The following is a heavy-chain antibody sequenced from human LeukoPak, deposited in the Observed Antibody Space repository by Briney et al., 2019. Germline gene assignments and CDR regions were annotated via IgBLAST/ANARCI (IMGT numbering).Heavy chain of an antibody. CDR3: AKGGSTSCYPWFDP. V-gene: IGHV1-69*05. Sequence: ASVKVSCKASGGTFSSYAISWVRQAPGQGLEWMGGIIPIFGTANYAQKFQGRVTITTDESTSTAYMELSSLRSEDTAVYYCAKGGSTSCYPWFDPWGQGTLVTVSS. D-gene: IGHD2-2*01. CDR1: GGTFSSYA. J-gene: IGHJ5*02. CDR2: IIPIFGTA.